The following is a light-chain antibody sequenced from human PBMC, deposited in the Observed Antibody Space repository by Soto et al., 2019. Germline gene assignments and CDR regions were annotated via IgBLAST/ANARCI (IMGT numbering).Light chain of an antibody. CDR1: QGISNN. Sequence: DIQMTQSPSSLSASVGDRVTITCGASQGISNNLAWYQQKPGKVPKLLIYAASTLQSGVPSRFSGSGSGTDFTLTISTLQPEDVATYYCQKYNTAPWTFGQGTKVDIK. J-gene: IGKJ1*01. CDR3: QKYNTAPWT. CDR2: AAS. V-gene: IGKV1-27*01.